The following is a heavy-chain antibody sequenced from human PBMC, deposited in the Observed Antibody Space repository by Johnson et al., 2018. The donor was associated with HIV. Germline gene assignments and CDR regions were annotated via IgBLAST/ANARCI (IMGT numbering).Heavy chain of an antibody. CDR2: INSDGSST. J-gene: IGHJ3*02. CDR3: ARLDNGDPFDI. V-gene: IGHV3-74*02. CDR1: GLTVSSNY. Sequence: VQLVESGGGLIQPGGSLRLSCAASGLTVSSNYMSWVRQAPGKGLVWISRINSDGSSTNYADSVKGRFTISRDNSKNTLYLEMKSLRAEDTAVYYCARLDNGDPFDIWGQGTMVTVSS. D-gene: IGHD1-14*01.